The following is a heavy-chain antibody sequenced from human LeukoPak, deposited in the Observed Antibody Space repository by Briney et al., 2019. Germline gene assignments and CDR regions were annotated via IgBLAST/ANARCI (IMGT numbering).Heavy chain of an antibody. V-gene: IGHV3-23*01. Sequence: PGGSLRLSCAASGFTFNNYAMIWVRQAPGKGLGWVSSISGYGDETYYVDSVKGRFTISRDSSKNTLYLQMNSLRVEDTAMYYCAKDFGYWGQGTLVSVSS. CDR2: ISGYGDET. CDR3: AKDFGY. CDR1: GFTFNNYA. J-gene: IGHJ4*02. D-gene: IGHD3-16*01.